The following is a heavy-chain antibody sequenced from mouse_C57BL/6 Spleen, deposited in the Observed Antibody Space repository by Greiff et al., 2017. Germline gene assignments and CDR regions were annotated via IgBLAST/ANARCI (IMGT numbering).Heavy chain of an antibody. V-gene: IGHV1-82*01. CDR2: MYPGDGDT. CDR1: GYAFSSSW. Sequence: QVQLKQSGPELVKPGASVKISCKASGYAFSSSWMNWVKQRPGKGLEWIGRMYPGDGDTNYNGKFKGKATLTADKSSSTAYMQLSSLTSEDSAVYFCARFPSLYYAMDYWGQGTSVTVSS. J-gene: IGHJ4*01. CDR3: ARFPSLYYAMDY.